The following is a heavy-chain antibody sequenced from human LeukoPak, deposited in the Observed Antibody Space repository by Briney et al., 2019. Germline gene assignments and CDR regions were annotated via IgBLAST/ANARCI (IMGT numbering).Heavy chain of an antibody. Sequence: PGGSLRRSCAASGFTFTDYGIHWVRQAPGKGLEWVAFIRYDGTIKYYADSVKGRFTISRDNSRNTLYLQMNSLRTEDTAVYHCAKEGTASKPSDLDYWGQGTLVTVSS. CDR3: AKEGTASKPSDLDY. CDR2: IRYDGTIK. D-gene: IGHD1-1*01. J-gene: IGHJ4*02. CDR1: GFTFTDYG. V-gene: IGHV3-30*02.